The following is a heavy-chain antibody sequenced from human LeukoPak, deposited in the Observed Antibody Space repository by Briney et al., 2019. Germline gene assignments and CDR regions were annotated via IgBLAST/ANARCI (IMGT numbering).Heavy chain of an antibody. V-gene: IGHV3-33*01. J-gene: IGHJ4*02. Sequence: GGSLRLSCTASGFTFSSYGMHWVRQAPGKGLEWVAVIWYDGSNKYYADSVKGRFTISRDNSKNTLYLQMNSLRAEDTAVYYCARDSSGWYYFDYWGQGTLVTVSS. CDR2: IWYDGSNK. CDR3: ARDSSGWYYFDY. D-gene: IGHD6-19*01. CDR1: GFTFSSYG.